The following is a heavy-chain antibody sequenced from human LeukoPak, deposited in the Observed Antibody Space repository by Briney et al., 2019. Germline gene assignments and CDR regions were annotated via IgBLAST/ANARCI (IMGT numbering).Heavy chain of an antibody. J-gene: IGHJ4*01. CDR1: GFTFSNYG. D-gene: IGHD5-18*01. V-gene: IGHV3-33*01. CDR2: IWHDGSNK. CDR3: ARGFRDTAMCLDY. Sequence: GRSLRLSCAASGFTFSNYGLHWIRQAPGKGLEWVALIWHDGSNKYYADSVMGRFTISRDNSKNTLYLQMNSLRAEDTAVYYCARGFRDTAMCLDYWGQGTLVTVSS.